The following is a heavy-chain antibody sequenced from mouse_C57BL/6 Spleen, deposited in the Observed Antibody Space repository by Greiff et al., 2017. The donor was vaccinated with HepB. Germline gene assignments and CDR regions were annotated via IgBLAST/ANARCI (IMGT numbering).Heavy chain of an antibody. CDR2: ISSGSSTI. CDR1: GFTFSDYG. Sequence: EVMLVESGGGLVKPGGSLKLSCAASGFTFSDYGMHWVRQAPEKGLEWVAYISSGSSTIYYADTVKGRFTISRDNAKNTLFLQMTSLRSEDTAMYYCARRGGGNEYDGYYYAMDYWGQGTSVTVSS. V-gene: IGHV5-17*01. D-gene: IGHD2-4*01. J-gene: IGHJ4*01. CDR3: ARRGGGNEYDGYYYAMDY.